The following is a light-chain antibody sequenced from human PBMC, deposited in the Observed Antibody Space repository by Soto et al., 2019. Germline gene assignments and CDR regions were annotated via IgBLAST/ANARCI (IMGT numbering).Light chain of an antibody. Sequence: EIVMTQSPATLSVSPGERATLSCRASRNINRKLAWYQQKPGQAPRLLISGASTRATGIPARFSGSGSGTEFTLTISSLQSEDFAVYYCQQYYDYPPLIFGGGTKLELK. CDR3: QQYYDYPPLI. J-gene: IGKJ4*01. V-gene: IGKV3-15*01. CDR2: GAS. CDR1: RNINRK.